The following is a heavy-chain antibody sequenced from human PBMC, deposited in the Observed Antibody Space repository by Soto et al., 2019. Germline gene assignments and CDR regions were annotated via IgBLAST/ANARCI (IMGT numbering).Heavy chain of an antibody. Sequence: EVQLVESGGGLVRPGGSLRLSCTASGFTFSSYSMNWVRQAPGKGLEWVSSISSSSNYIYYADSVKGRFTISRDNAKNSLYLQMNSLRAEDTAVHYCAGGYFPTDSSGDYYYYAMDVWGQGTTVTVSS. CDR2: ISSSSNYI. CDR1: GFTFSSYS. CDR3: AGGYFPTDSSGDYYYYAMDV. J-gene: IGHJ6*02. D-gene: IGHD3-22*01. V-gene: IGHV3-21*01.